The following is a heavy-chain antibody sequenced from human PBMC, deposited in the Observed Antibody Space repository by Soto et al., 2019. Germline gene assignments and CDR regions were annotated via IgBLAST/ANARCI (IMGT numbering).Heavy chain of an antibody. CDR3: AKDRHDYGDTSYYGMDV. CDR1: GFTFSSYG. D-gene: IGHD4-17*01. Sequence: GGSLRLSCAASGFTFSSYGMHWVRQAPGKGLEWVAVISYDGSNKYYADSVKGRFTISRDNSKNTLYLQMNSLRAEDTAVYYCAKDRHDYGDTSYYGMDVWGQGTTVTVSS. CDR2: ISYDGSNK. V-gene: IGHV3-30*18. J-gene: IGHJ6*02.